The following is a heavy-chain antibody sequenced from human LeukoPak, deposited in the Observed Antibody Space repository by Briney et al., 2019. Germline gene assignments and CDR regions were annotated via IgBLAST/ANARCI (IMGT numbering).Heavy chain of an antibody. J-gene: IGHJ4*02. D-gene: IGHD3-9*01. V-gene: IGHV1-69*01. CDR1: GGTFSSYA. CDR2: IIPIFGTA. CDR3: ARDRDILTGPFDY. Sequence: SVKVSCKASGGTFSSYAISWVRQAPGQGLEWMGGIIPIFGTANYAQKFQGRVTITADESTSTAYTGLSSLRSEDTAVYYCARDRDILTGPFDYWGQGTLVTVSS.